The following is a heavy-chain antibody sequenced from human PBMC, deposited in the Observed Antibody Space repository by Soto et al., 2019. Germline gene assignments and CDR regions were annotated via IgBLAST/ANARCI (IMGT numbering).Heavy chain of an antibody. CDR3: TTDWPQMVRGVIDY. V-gene: IGHV3-15*07. CDR2: IKSKTDGGTT. CDR1: GFTFSNAW. D-gene: IGHD3-10*01. Sequence: EVQLVESGGGLVKTGGSLRLSCAASGFTFSNAWMNWVRQAPGKGLEWVGRIKSKTDGGTTDYAAPVKGRFTISRDDSKNTLYLQMNSLKTGDAAVYSCTTDWPQMVRGVIDYWGQGTLVTVSS. J-gene: IGHJ4*02.